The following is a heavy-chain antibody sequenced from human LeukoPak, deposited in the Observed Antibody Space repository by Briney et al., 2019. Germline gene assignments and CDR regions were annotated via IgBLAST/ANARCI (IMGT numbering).Heavy chain of an antibody. CDR1: GFTFSSYS. J-gene: IGHJ2*01. V-gene: IGHV3-21*01. Sequence: GGSLRLSCAASGFTFSSYSMNWVRQAPGKGLEWVSSISSSSSYIYYADSVKGRFTISRDNAKNSLYLQMNSLRAEDTAVYYCARLRVGGKIPAWYFDLWGRGTLVTVSS. D-gene: IGHD4-23*01. CDR3: ARLRVGGKIPAWYFDL. CDR2: ISSSSSYI.